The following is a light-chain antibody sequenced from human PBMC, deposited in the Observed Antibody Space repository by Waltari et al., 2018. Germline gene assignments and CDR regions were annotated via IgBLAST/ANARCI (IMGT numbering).Light chain of an antibody. J-gene: IGKJ2*01. V-gene: IGKV4-1*01. CDR1: QSVLYSSNNKNY. CDR3: QQYYSIPYT. Sequence: DIVMTQSPDSLAVSLGERATINCKSSQSVLYSSNNKNYLAWYQQKPGQPPKLLIYWASTRGSGVPDRVSGSGSGTDFTLTISSLQAEDVAVYYCQQYYSIPYTFGQGTKLEIK. CDR2: WAS.